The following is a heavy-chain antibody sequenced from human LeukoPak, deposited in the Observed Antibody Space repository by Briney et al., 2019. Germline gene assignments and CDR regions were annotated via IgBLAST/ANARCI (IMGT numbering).Heavy chain of an antibody. Sequence: PSETLSLTCTVSGGSISSYYWSWIRQPPGKGLEWIGYIYYSGSTNYNPSLQSRVTLSLDTSKNQFSLKLSSVTAADTAVYYCATGDSGYKQFDYWGQGSLVTDSS. CDR1: GGSISSYY. CDR2: IYYSGST. CDR3: ATGDSGYKQFDY. J-gene: IGHJ4*02. V-gene: IGHV4-59*01. D-gene: IGHD3-22*01.